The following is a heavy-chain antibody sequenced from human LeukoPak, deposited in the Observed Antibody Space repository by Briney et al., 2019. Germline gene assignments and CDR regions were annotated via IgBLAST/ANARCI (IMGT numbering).Heavy chain of an antibody. CDR2: IKQDGSEK. D-gene: IGHD7-27*01. CDR3: ARDLTGELDAFDI. CDR1: GFTFSSYW. Sequence: GGSLRLTCAASGFTFSSYWMSWVRQAPGKGLEWMANIKQDGSEKYYVDSVKGRFTISRDNAKNSLYLQMNSLRAEDTAVYYCARDLTGELDAFDIWGQGTMVTVSS. J-gene: IGHJ3*02. V-gene: IGHV3-7*01.